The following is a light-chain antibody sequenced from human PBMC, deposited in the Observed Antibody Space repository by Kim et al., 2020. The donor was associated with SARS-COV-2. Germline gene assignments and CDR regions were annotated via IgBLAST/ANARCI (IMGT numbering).Light chain of an antibody. CDR2: SNN. V-gene: IGLV1-44*01. CDR3: AAWDDSLNGWV. Sequence: GQRVTFSCSGSTSTIGSNIVNWYQHLPGTAPKLLIYSNNQRPSGVPDRFSGSKSGTSASLAISGLQSEDEADYYCAAWDDSLNGWVFGGGTKLTVL. CDR1: TSTIGSNI. J-gene: IGLJ3*02.